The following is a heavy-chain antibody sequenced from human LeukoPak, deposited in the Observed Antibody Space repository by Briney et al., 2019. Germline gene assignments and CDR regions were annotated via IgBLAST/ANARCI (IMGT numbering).Heavy chain of an antibody. CDR3: ARVDRYYGSGSYYYFDY. J-gene: IGHJ4*02. D-gene: IGHD3-10*01. V-gene: IGHV4-34*01. CDR1: GGSFSGYY. Sequence: SETLSLTCAVYGGSFSGYYWSWIRQPPGKGLEWIGEINHSGSANYNPSLKSRVTISVDTSKNQFSLKLSSVTAADTAVYYCARVDRYYGSGSYYYFDYRGQGTLVTVSS. CDR2: INHSGSA.